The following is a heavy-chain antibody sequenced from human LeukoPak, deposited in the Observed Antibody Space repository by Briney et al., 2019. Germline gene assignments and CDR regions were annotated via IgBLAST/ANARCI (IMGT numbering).Heavy chain of an antibody. D-gene: IGHD2-8*02. CDR2: IYSGGAT. CDR1: GFIVSDDY. CDR3: ASGGKYCTGGACYGD. J-gene: IGHJ4*02. Sequence: GGSLRLSCAASGFIVSDDYISWVRQPPGKGLEGVSVIYSGGATFYADSVKGRFTISRDNSKNTVHLQMNSLRAEDTAVYYCASGGKYCTGGACYGDWGQGTLVTVSS. V-gene: IGHV3-53*01.